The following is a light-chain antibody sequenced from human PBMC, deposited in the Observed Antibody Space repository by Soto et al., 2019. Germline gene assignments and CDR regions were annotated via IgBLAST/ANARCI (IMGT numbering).Light chain of an antibody. CDR2: AAS. V-gene: IGKV1-39*01. Sequence: DIQMTQSPSSLSASVGDRVTITCRARQSISNYLNWYQQKPGKAPKLLISAASNLQSGVPSRFSGSGSGTDFTLTIGSLQPEDFATFYCQQTYNTPVTFGPGTKVDIK. CDR3: QQTYNTPVT. CDR1: QSISNY. J-gene: IGKJ3*01.